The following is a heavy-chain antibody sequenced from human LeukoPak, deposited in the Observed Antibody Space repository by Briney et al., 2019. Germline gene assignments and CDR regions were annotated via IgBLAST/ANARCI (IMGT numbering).Heavy chain of an antibody. D-gene: IGHD3-9*01. Sequence: SETLSLTCVVSGVSYSSGYYWGWIRQVPGTGLEWIGTVYHTGATYNNPSLKRRVTISIDTSKILFSLRLSSVTAADTAVYFCARFIAHYDILTGHYTENYFGIWGQGTLVTVSS. CDR2: VYHTGAT. CDR3: ARFIAHYDILTGHYTENYFGI. J-gene: IGHJ4*02. CDR1: GVSYSSGYY. V-gene: IGHV4-38-2*01.